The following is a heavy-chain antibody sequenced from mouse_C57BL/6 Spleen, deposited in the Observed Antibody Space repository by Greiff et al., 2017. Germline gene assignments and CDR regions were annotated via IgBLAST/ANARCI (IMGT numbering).Heavy chain of an antibody. Sequence: ESGPGLVKPSQSLSLTCSVTGYSITSGYYWNWIRQFPGNKLEWMGYISYDGSNNYNPSLKNRISITRDTSKNQFFLKLNSVTTEDTATYYCARDLDDDGYPAWFAYWGQGTLVTVSA. CDR2: ISYDGSN. V-gene: IGHV3-6*01. CDR1: GYSITSGYY. CDR3: ARDLDDDGYPAWFAY. D-gene: IGHD2-3*01. J-gene: IGHJ3*01.